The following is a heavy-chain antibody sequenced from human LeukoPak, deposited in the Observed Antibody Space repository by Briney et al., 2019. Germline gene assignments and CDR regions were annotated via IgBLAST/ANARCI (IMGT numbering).Heavy chain of an antibody. Sequence: GESLKISCTGSGYSFTNYWIAWVRQMPGKGLEWMGSIYPGGSDTRYSQTLQGQVTISADKSMNTAYLQWSSLKASDNAMYYCARRRSEMEIFDLWGQGTLVTVSS. CDR1: GYSFTNYW. CDR3: ARRRSEMEIFDL. V-gene: IGHV5-51*01. D-gene: IGHD1-1*01. J-gene: IGHJ4*02. CDR2: IYPGGSDT.